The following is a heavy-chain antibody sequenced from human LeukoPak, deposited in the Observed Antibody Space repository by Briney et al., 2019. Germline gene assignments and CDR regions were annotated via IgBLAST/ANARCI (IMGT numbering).Heavy chain of an antibody. J-gene: IGHJ5*02. CDR2: IRSNSDGGTI. V-gene: IGHV3-15*07. D-gene: IGHD3-22*01. CDR3: ATDFYDST. CDR1: GFTFSNAW. Sequence: PGGSLRLSCAASGFTFSNAWMNWVRQAPGKGLEWVGRIRSNSDGGTIDYAAPVKGRFTLSRDDSKTTLYLQMNSLQTEDTAVYYCATDFYDSTWGQGTLVTVSS.